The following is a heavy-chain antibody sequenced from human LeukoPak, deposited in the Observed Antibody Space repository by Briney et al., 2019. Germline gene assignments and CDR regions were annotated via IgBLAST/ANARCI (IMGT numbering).Heavy chain of an antibody. CDR3: ARDATRGGDNDY. Sequence: GGSLRLSCAVSGFTFTSYWMSWVRQAPGKGLEWVANINEDGSYKFHADSVKGRLTISRDNSKNSLYLQMSSLRADDTAVYYCARDATRGGDNDYWGQGTRVIVSS. CDR1: GFTFTSYW. V-gene: IGHV3-7*01. CDR2: INEDGSYK. J-gene: IGHJ4*02. D-gene: IGHD2-21*02.